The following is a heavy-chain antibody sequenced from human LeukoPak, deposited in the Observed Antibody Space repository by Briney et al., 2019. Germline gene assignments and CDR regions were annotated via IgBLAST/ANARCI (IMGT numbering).Heavy chain of an antibody. J-gene: IGHJ4*02. CDR3: VRIPTTDY. D-gene: IGHD1-14*01. CDR1: GFTFSSYW. Sequence: GGSLRLSCAASGFTFSSYWMHWVRQAPGKGLVWVLRINSDGSSTSYADSVKGRFTISRDNAKNTLYLQMNSLRAEDTAVYYCVRIPTTDYWGQGTLVTVSS. V-gene: IGHV3-74*01. CDR2: INSDGSST.